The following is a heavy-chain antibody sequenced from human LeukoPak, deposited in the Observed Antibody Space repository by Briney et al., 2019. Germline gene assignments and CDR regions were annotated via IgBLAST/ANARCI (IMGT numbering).Heavy chain of an antibody. Sequence: GGSLRLSCAASGFTFSSYAMNWVRQAPGKGLEWVSAISGSGGSTYHADSVKGRFTISRDNSKNTLYLQMNSLRAEDTAVYYCAKPPGIAAAGTVIDYWGQGTLVTVSS. J-gene: IGHJ4*02. CDR3: AKPPGIAAAGTVIDY. V-gene: IGHV3-23*01. D-gene: IGHD6-13*01. CDR2: ISGSGGST. CDR1: GFTFSSYA.